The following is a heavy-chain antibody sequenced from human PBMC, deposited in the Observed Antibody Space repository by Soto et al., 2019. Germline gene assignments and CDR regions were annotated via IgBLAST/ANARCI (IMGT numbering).Heavy chain of an antibody. CDR3: ARWVRFDSGDYYRGGYFHY. V-gene: IGHV5-51*01. D-gene: IGHD3-22*01. Sequence: GESLKISCKGSGYTFTTYWIGWVRQMPGKGLEWMGIIYPGNSDTRYNPSFQGQVSISADQSISTAYLQWSSLRASDTAMFYCARWVRFDSGDYYRGGYFHYWGQGTLVTVSS. CDR1: GYTFTTYW. J-gene: IGHJ4*02. CDR2: IYPGNSDT.